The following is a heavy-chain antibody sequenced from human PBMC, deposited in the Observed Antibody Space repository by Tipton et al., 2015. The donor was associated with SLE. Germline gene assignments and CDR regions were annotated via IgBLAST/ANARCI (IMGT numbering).Heavy chain of an antibody. Sequence: GSLRLSCAASGFTFSSYSMNWVRQAPGKGLEWVSVIYSGGSTYYADSVKGRFTISRDNSKNTLYLQMNSLRAEDTAVYYCSSGRQGYWGQGTLVTVSS. CDR2: IYSGGST. CDR3: SSGRQGY. CDR1: GFTFSSYS. J-gene: IGHJ4*02. V-gene: IGHV3-66*02.